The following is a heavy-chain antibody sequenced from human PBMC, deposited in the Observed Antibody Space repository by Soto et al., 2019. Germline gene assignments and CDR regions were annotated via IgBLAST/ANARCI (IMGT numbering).Heavy chain of an antibody. V-gene: IGHV4-59*08. D-gene: IGHD3-9*01. J-gene: IGHJ3*01. CDR2: IFYRGST. Sequence: SETLSLTCTVSGGSISGYSWSWIRQPPGKGLEWIGYIFYRGSTNYNPSLKSRVTTSLDTSKNQFSLKLSSVTAADTAIYYCASLNFDILTGYYVFDLWGQGTMVTVSS. CDR1: GGSISGYS. CDR3: ASLNFDILTGYYVFDL.